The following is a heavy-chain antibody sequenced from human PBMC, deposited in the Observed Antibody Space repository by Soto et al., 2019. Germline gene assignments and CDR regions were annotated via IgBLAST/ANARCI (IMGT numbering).Heavy chain of an antibody. CDR2: TYYRSKWYN. Sequence: SQTLSLTCAISGDSVSSNSAAWNWIRQSSSRGLEWLGRTYYRSKWYNDYAVSVKSRITINPDTSKNQFSLQLNSVTPEDTAVYYCARDLRYCSSTSCHHDAFDIWGQGTMVTVS. J-gene: IGHJ3*02. CDR3: ARDLRYCSSTSCHHDAFDI. V-gene: IGHV6-1*01. CDR1: GDSVSSNSAA. D-gene: IGHD2-2*01.